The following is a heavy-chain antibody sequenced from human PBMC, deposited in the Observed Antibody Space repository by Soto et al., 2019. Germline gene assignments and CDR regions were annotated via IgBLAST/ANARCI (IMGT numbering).Heavy chain of an antibody. J-gene: IGHJ5*02. Sequence: QVHLVQSGAEVKKPGASVKVSCKASGYTFTSHWVHWVRQAPGQGLEWMAVLNPSVGSTIYAQKFQGRLTMTRDTSTSTVYMELSSLRSEDTAVYYCARDESAGNWWWFHPWGQGTLVTVSS. D-gene: IGHD2-15*01. CDR2: LNPSVGST. CDR1: GYTFTSHW. CDR3: ARDESAGNWWWFHP. V-gene: IGHV1-46*01.